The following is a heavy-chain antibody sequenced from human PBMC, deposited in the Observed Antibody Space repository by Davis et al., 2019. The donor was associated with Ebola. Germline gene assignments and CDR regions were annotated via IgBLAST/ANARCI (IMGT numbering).Heavy chain of an antibody. D-gene: IGHD5/OR15-5a*01. CDR3: ARDSRSTNVDWYFDL. CDR2: ISGSGGST. CDR1: GFTFSSYS. Sequence: GESLKISCAASGFTFSSYSMSWVRQAPGKGLEWVSAISGSGGSTYYADSVKGRFTISRDNSKNTLYLQMNSLRAEDTAVYYCARDSRSTNVDWYFDLWGRGTLVTVSS. J-gene: IGHJ2*01. V-gene: IGHV3-23*01.